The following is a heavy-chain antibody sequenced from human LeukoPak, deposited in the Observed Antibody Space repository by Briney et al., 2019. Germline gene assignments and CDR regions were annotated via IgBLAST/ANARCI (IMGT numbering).Heavy chain of an antibody. Sequence: ASVKVSCKASGYTFTSYGISWVRQAPGQGLEWMGWMNPNSDNTGYAQKFQGRVTMTRNTSISTAYMELSSLRSEDTAVYYCARASGSYSYGWFDPWGQGTLVTVSS. V-gene: IGHV1-8*02. CDR2: MNPNSDNT. CDR3: ARASGSYSYGWFDP. CDR1: GYTFTSYG. D-gene: IGHD1-26*01. J-gene: IGHJ5*02.